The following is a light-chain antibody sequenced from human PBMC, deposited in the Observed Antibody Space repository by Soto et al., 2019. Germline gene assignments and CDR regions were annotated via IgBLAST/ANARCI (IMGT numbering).Light chain of an antibody. CDR2: GAS. Sequence: EIVLTQSPGTLSLSPGERVTLSCRASQSVSSNYLAWYQQKPGQAPRLLIYGASSRLTGIPDRFSGSGSGTDFTLTISRLEPEDFAVYYCQQYGSSPPVYTFGQGTKLEIK. J-gene: IGKJ2*01. V-gene: IGKV3-20*01. CDR3: QQYGSSPPVYT. CDR1: QSVSSNY.